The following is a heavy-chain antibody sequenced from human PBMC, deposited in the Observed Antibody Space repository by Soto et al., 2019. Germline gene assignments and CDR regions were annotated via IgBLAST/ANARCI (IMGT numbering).Heavy chain of an antibody. CDR2: MNPNSGAT. CDR1: GYTFTGYY. Sequence: ASVKVSCKASGYTFTGYYMHWVRQAPGQGPEWKGWMNPNSGATDSAQKFQGRVTMTRDTSISTAYMELSRLRSDDTALYYCARAYDSSPFDYWGQGTLVTVSS. J-gene: IGHJ4*02. V-gene: IGHV1-2*02. D-gene: IGHD3-22*01. CDR3: ARAYDSSPFDY.